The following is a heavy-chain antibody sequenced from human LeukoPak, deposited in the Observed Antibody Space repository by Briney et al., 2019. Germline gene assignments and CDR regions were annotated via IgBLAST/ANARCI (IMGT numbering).Heavy chain of an antibody. CDR2: ISSSGSPI. V-gene: IGHV3-48*03. J-gene: IGHJ3*02. CDR3: AREDADDAFDI. Sequence: GGSLRLSCAASGFTFSSYEVNWVRQAPGKGLEWVSYISSSGSPIYYADSVKGRFTISRDNAKNSVYLQMNSLRAEDTAVYHCAREDADDAFDIWGQGTMVTVSS. CDR1: GFTFSSYE.